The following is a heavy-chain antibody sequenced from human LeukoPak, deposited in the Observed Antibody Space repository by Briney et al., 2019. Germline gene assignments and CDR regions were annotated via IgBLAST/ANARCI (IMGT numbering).Heavy chain of an antibody. CDR3: ARTPHRSNSYFDY. D-gene: IGHD2/OR15-2a*01. J-gene: IGHJ4*02. Sequence: SETLSLTCIVSGYSISSGYFWAWIRQPPGKGLEWIGAFYHSGNTYYNPSLKNRVTVSVDTSKNQFSLKLSSVTAVDTAVYYCARTPHRSNSYFDYGSEGILVTVPS. CDR2: FYHSGNT. CDR1: GYSISSGYF. V-gene: IGHV4-38-2*02.